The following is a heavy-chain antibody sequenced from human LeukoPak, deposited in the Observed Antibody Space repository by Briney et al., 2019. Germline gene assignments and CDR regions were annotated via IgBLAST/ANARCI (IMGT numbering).Heavy chain of an antibody. CDR1: GYTFTGYY. CDR2: INPNSGGT. J-gene: IGHJ4*02. D-gene: IGHD3-3*01. Sequence: GASVKVSCKASGYTFTGYYMHWVRQAPGQGLERVGWINPNSGGTNYAQKFQGGVTMTRDTSISTAYMELSRLRSDDTAVYYCARGRFLEWLLYRYWGQGTLVTVSS. V-gene: IGHV1-2*02. CDR3: ARGRFLEWLLYRY.